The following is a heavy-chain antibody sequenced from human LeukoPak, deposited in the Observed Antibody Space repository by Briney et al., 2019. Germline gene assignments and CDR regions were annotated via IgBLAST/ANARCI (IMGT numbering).Heavy chain of an antibody. CDR3: ARQRPGDY. CDR2: ISSRSSTI. J-gene: IGHJ4*02. V-gene: IGHV3-48*01. Sequence: PGGSLRLSCAASGFTFSSYSMNWVRQAPGKGLEWVSYISSRSSTIYYADSVKGRFTISRDNAKNSLYLQVSSLRAEDTAVYYCARQRPGDYWGQGTLVTVPS. CDR1: GFTFSSYS.